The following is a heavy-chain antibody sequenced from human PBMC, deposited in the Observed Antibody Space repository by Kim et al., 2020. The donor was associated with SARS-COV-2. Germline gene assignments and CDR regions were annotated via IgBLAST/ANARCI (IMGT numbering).Heavy chain of an antibody. CDR1: GFTFDDYA. Sequence: GGSLRLSCAASGFTFDDYAMHWVRQAPGKGLEWVSGISWNSGSIGYADSVKGRFTISRDNAKNSLYLQMNSLRAEDTALYYCAKDIEENGSGSYDRRRYYYYGMDVWGQGTTVTVSS. D-gene: IGHD3-10*01. V-gene: IGHV3-9*01. CDR3: AKDIEENGSGSYDRRRYYYYGMDV. CDR2: ISWNSGSI. J-gene: IGHJ6*02.